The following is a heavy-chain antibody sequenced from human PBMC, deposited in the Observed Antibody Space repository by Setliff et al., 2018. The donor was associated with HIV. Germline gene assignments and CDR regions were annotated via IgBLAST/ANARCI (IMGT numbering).Heavy chain of an antibody. J-gene: IGHJ3*02. D-gene: IGHD4-17*01. CDR2: MHNSGTI. CDR1: GDSISSSAYY. Sequence: SETLSLTCTVSGDSISSSAYYWGWIRQPPGKGLEWIGSMHNSGTIFYKPSLKSRLAISVDTSKNHFSLNLTSVTAADTAVYFCSRPYSGDYAFDMWGQGTMVTVSS. CDR3: SRPYSGDYAFDM. V-gene: IGHV4-39*02.